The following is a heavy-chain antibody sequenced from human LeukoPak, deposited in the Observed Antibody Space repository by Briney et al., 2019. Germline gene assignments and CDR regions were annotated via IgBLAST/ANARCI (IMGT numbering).Heavy chain of an antibody. Sequence: GGSLRLSCAASGFTFSSYAMSWVRQAPGKGLEWVSAISGSGDNTYYADSVKGRFTISRDNSKNTLYLQMNSLRAEDTAVYYCARDPGSYYLDYWGQGTLVTVSS. J-gene: IGHJ4*02. D-gene: IGHD1-26*01. CDR1: GFTFSSYA. CDR3: ARDPGSYYLDY. CDR2: ISGSGDNT. V-gene: IGHV3-23*01.